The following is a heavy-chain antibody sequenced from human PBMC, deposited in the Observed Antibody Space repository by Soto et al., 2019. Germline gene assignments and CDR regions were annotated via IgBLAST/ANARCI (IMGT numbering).Heavy chain of an antibody. V-gene: IGHV3-15*01. J-gene: IGHJ4*02. D-gene: IGHD1-20*01. CDR2: IRSKSDGGTA. CDR1: GFTFNTAW. CDR3: TTTSIPHNWHAY. Sequence: EVQLVESGGGLVKPGGSLRLSCAASGFTFNTAWMTWVRQAPGKGLEWVGRIRSKSDGGTADSAAAVKGRFTSSRDDAKNTLYLQLNSLIPEDTAVYYGTTTSIPHNWHAYWGQGTLVTVSS.